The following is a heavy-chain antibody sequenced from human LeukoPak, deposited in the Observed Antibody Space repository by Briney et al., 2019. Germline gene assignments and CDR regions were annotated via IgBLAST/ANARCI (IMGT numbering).Heavy chain of an antibody. CDR3: ARAHYLGDYILDRDNYFDY. CDR1: GYTLTELS. Sequence: ASVKVSCKVSGYTLTELSMHWVRQAPGKGLEWMGGFDPEDGETIYAQKFQGRVTMTEDTSTDTAYMELSSLRSEDTAVYYCARAHYLGDYILDRDNYFDYWGQGTLVTVSS. J-gene: IGHJ4*02. D-gene: IGHD2-21*01. V-gene: IGHV1-24*01. CDR2: FDPEDGET.